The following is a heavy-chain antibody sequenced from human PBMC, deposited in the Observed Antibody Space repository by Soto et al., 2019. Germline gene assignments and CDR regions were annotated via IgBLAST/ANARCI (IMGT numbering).Heavy chain of an antibody. D-gene: IGHD6-19*01. J-gene: IGHJ4*02. CDR1: GYNFTRYG. V-gene: IGHV1-18*01. Sequence: QVQLVQSAAEVKPPGASVKVSCKASGYNFTRYGFGWVRQAPGQGLEWMGWISAYSGDTNYAQKFQGRVSMTTDTSTSTAYMGLRSLTSDDTAVYYCERERGGSLTQWLMVAFWGQGALVTVSS. CDR3: ERERGGSLTQWLMVAF. CDR2: ISAYSGDT.